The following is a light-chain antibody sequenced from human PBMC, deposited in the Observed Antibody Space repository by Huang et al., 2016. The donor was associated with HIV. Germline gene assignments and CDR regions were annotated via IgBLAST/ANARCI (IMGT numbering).Light chain of an antibody. V-gene: IGKV3-15*01. CDR1: QSLRNN. CDR3: HQYNDWPPEWS. CDR2: GAS. J-gene: IGKJ1*01. Sequence: IVLTQSPATLSVSPGERATLSCRASQSLRNNLAWYQQRPGQGPRLLIYGASNRAVGIPARFSVSGSDTEFTLTISSLQSGDFAIYYCHQYNDWPPEWSFAQGTRVDI.